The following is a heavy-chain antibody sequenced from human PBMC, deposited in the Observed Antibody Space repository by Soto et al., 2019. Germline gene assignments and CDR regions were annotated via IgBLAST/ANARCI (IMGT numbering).Heavy chain of an antibody. Sequence: RASVKVSCKASGGTFSSYAISWVRQAPGQGLEWMGGIIPIFGTANYAQKFQGRVTITADESTSTAYMELSSLRSEDTAVYYCASGYYDSSGYYYVNYYYGMDVWGQGTTVTVSS. J-gene: IGHJ6*02. D-gene: IGHD3-22*01. CDR2: IIPIFGTA. CDR3: ASGYYDSSGYYYVNYYYGMDV. CDR1: GGTFSSYA. V-gene: IGHV1-69*13.